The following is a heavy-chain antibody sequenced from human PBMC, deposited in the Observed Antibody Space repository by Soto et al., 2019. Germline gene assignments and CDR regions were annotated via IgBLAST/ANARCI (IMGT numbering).Heavy chain of an antibody. V-gene: IGHV4-61*01. D-gene: IGHD1-1*01. Sequence: QVHLQESGPGLVKPSETLSLTCTVSGASVDFGPYYYIWHRQTPEKGLEWIGYIYFSGATSYNPSLNSRATISMDTPKNQFSLKLDSVTAADSAVYYCSRRRGPGLFYGTDVWGQGTTVTVSS. CDR3: SRRRGPGLFYGTDV. CDR1: GASVDFGPYY. CDR2: IYFSGAT. J-gene: IGHJ6*02.